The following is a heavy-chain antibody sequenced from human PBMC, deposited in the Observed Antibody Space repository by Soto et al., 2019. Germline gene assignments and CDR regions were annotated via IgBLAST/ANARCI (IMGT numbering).Heavy chain of an antibody. CDR1: GGSFTANY. J-gene: IGHJ4*02. Sequence: QVHLQQWGAGLLKPSETLSLTCAVSGGSFTANYWSWVRQPPGKGLEWIGEVFYDGKTNYNPSLRGRVTVSVDTSKNQFSLKLTSVTAADTAVYYCASARWDYWGQGTHVTVSS. V-gene: IGHV4-34*02. CDR2: VFYDGKT. CDR3: ASARWDY.